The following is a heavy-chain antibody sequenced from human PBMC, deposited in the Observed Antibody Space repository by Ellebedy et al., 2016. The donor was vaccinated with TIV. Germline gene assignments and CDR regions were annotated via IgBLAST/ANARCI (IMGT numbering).Heavy chain of an antibody. CDR3: ARVLRATSGMDV. Sequence: ASVKVSCKTSGYIFTAYYIHWVRQAPGQGLEWLGWINPDSGDTNFPQKFQGRVTMTRDTSVNTAYMELSRLQSDDTALYYCARVLRATSGMDVWGQGTTVIVS. D-gene: IGHD4/OR15-4a*01. J-gene: IGHJ6*02. CDR2: INPDSGDT. V-gene: IGHV1-2*02. CDR1: GYIFTAYY.